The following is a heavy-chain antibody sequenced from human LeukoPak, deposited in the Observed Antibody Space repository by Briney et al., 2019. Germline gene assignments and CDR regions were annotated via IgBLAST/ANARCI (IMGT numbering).Heavy chain of an antibody. CDR1: GYTFTSYD. Sequence: ASVKVSCKASGYTFTSYDINWVRQAPGQGLEWMGWINPNSGGTNYAQKFQGRVTMTRDTSISTAYMELSSLRSEDTAVYYCARVVVGATIPHYWGQGTLVTVSS. D-gene: IGHD1-26*01. V-gene: IGHV1-2*02. CDR3: ARVVVGATIPHY. CDR2: INPNSGGT. J-gene: IGHJ4*02.